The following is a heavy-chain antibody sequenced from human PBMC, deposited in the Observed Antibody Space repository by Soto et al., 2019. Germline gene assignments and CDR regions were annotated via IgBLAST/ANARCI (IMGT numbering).Heavy chain of an antibody. CDR3: ARDNTGLIMYSSSWYRPQTADY. CDR2: ISAYNGNT. J-gene: IGHJ4*02. D-gene: IGHD6-13*01. V-gene: IGHV1-18*01. CDR1: GYTFTSYG. Sequence: QVQLVQSGAEVKKPGASVKVSCKASGYTFTSYGIIWVRQAPGQGLEWMGWISAYNGNTNYAQKLQGRVTMTTDTSTSTAYMELRSLRSDDTAVYYCARDNTGLIMYSSSWYRPQTADYWGQGTLVTVFS.